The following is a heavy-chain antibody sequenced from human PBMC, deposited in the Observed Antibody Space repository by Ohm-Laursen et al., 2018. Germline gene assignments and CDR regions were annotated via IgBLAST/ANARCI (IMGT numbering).Heavy chain of an antibody. V-gene: IGHV4-59*08. CDR1: GGSISGHY. J-gene: IGHJ4*02. CDR2: IYYSGST. Sequence: PSETLSLTCTVSGGSISGHYWSWIRQPPGKGLEWVGHIYYSGSTVYSPSLESRVTISIDAPKNQFTLQLSSVTATDTAVYYCARHRYGGYEIDYWGQGTLVVVSS. CDR3: ARHRYGGYEIDY. D-gene: IGHD5-12*01.